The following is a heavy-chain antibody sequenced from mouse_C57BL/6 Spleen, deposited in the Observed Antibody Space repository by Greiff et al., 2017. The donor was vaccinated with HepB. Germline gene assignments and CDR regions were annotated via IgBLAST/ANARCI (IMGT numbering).Heavy chain of an antibody. CDR3: AREGYYYGSSYYAMDY. CDR2: INYDGSST. J-gene: IGHJ4*01. V-gene: IGHV5-16*01. Sequence: EVNVVESEGGLVQPGSSMKLSCTASGFTFSDYYMAWVRQVPEKGLEWVANINYDGSSTYYLDSLKSRFIISRDNAKNILYLKMSSLESEDTATYYCAREGYYYGSSYYAMDYWGQGTSVTVSS. CDR1: GFTFSDYY. D-gene: IGHD1-1*01.